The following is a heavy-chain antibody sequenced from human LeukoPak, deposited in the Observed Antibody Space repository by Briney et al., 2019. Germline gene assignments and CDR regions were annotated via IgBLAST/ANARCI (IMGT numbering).Heavy chain of an antibody. V-gene: IGHV1-2*02. CDR3: AREVITMMGHNWFDP. CDR1: GYTFTCYY. J-gene: IGHJ5*02. CDR2: INPNSGGT. Sequence: ASVKVSCKASGYTFTCYYMHWVRQAPGQGLEWMGWINPNSGGTNYAQKFQGRVTMTRDTSISTAYMELSRLRSDDTAVYYCAREVITMMGHNWFDPWGQGTLVTVSS. D-gene: IGHD3-22*01.